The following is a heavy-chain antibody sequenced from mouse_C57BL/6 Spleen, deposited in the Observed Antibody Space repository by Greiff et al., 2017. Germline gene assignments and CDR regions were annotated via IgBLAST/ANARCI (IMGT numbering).Heavy chain of an antibody. V-gene: IGHV2-9*01. CDR2: IWGGGST. CDR1: GFSLTSYG. CDR3: AKREAYGTYFDY. D-gene: IGHD1-1*01. J-gene: IGHJ2*01. Sequence: QVQLKESGPGLVAPSQSLSITCTVSGFSLTSYGVDWVRQPPGTGLEWLGVIWGGGSTNYNSALMSRLSISKDNSKSQVFLKMNSLQTDDTAMYYCAKREAYGTYFDYWGQGTTLTVSS.